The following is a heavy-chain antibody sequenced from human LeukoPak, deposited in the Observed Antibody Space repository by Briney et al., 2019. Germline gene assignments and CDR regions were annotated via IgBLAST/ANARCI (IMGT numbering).Heavy chain of an antibody. CDR2: ISSSSIYR. CDR1: GLSFSTYS. J-gene: IGHJ3*02. V-gene: IGHV3-21*01. D-gene: IGHD2-2*01. Sequence: GGSLRLSCAASGLSFSTYSMNWVRQAPGKGLEWVSSISSSSIYRYYADSVKGRFTISRDNAKKSLYLQMNSLRAEDTAVYYCARGGMPDAFGIWGQGTMVTVSS. CDR3: ARGGMPDAFGI.